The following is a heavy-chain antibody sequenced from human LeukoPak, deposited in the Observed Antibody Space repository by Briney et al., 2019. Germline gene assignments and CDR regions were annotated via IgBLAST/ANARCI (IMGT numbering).Heavy chain of an antibody. V-gene: IGHV4-34*01. J-gene: IGHJ3*02. CDR2: INHSGST. D-gene: IGHD3-22*01. CDR1: GGSFSGYY. CDR3: ARANYYDNSGYSRGAFDI. Sequence: SETLSLTCAVYGGSFSGYYWNWIRQPPGKGLEWIGEINHSGSTNYNPSLKSRVTISVDTSKNQFSLKLSSVTAADTAVYYCARANYYDNSGYSRGAFDIWGQGTMVTVSS.